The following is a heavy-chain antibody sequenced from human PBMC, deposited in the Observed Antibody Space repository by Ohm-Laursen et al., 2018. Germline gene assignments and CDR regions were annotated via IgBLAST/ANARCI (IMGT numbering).Heavy chain of an antibody. D-gene: IGHD3-3*02. CDR3: AKDLHFWSSEYYFDY. J-gene: IGHJ4*02. V-gene: IGHV3-23*01. CDR1: GFTFSNYV. Sequence: SLRLSCAASGFTFSNYVMSWVRQAPGKGLEWVSAISGSGGSTYYADSVKGRFTISRDNSKNTLYLQMNSLRAEDAAVYYCAKDLHFWSSEYYFDYSGQGTLVTVSS. CDR2: ISGSGGST.